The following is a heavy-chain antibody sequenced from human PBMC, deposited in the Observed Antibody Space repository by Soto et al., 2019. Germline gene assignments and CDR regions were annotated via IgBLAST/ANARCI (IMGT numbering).Heavy chain of an antibody. CDR2: INPKSGGT. CDR1: GYTFTVYY. CDR3: ARAQEKGGGRSGFED. D-gene: IGHD1-26*01. Sequence: GASVKVSCKASGYTFTVYYMHWVRQAPGQGLEWMGWINPKSGGTMYPQKFQGRVTMTWDTSISTAYMALTRLRPDDTAVYYCARAQEKGGGRSGFEDWGQRTLVRVSS. V-gene: IGHV1-2*02. J-gene: IGHJ4*02.